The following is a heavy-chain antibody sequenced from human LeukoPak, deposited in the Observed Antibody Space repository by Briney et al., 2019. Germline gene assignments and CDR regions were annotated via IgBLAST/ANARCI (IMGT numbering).Heavy chain of an antibody. Sequence: AGGSLTLSRAASGFPFIGYEMQWVRPAPGKGLVWVSRINTDGSSTNYADPVKGRFTISRDNAKNTLYLQMNSLRAEDTGVYYCARELPREVTLDYWGQGTLVTVSS. J-gene: IGHJ4*02. CDR1: GFPFIGYE. D-gene: IGHD2-21*02. V-gene: IGHV3-74*01. CDR3: ARELPREVTLDY. CDR2: INTDGSST.